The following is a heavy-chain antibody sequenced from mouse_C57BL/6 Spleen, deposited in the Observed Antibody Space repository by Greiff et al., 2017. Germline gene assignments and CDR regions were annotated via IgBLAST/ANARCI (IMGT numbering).Heavy chain of an antibody. V-gene: IGHV1-82*01. CDR3: ANYYGSRGLYWYFDV. CDR2: IYPGDGDT. Sequence: QVQLQQSGPELVKPGASVKISCKASGYAFSSSWMNWVKQRPGKGLEWIGRIYPGDGDTNYNGKFKGKATLTADKSSSTAYMQLSSLTSEDSAVYFCANYYGSRGLYWYFDVWGTGTTVTVSS. J-gene: IGHJ1*03. CDR1: GYAFSSSW. D-gene: IGHD1-1*01.